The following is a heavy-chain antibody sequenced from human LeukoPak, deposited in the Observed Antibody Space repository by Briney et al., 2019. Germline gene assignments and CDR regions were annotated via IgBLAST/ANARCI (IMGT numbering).Heavy chain of an antibody. CDR3: AREVGYDGGNFDY. CDR2: INSDGSYI. V-gene: IGHV3-74*01. Sequence: GGSLRLSCAASGFTFSSYWMHWVRHAPGKGLVWVSRINSDGSYITYADSVKGRFTISRDNAKNTLYLEMKSLRAEDTAVYYCAREVGYDGGNFDYWGQGTLVTASS. D-gene: IGHD5-12*01. CDR1: GFTFSSYW. J-gene: IGHJ4*02.